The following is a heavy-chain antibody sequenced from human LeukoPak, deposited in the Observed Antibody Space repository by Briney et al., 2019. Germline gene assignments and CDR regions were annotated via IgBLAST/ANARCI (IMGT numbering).Heavy chain of an antibody. J-gene: IGHJ6*03. CDR2: INHSGGT. CDR3: ARAVAVASYYYYMDV. CDR1: GGSFSAYH. V-gene: IGHV4-34*01. D-gene: IGHD6-19*01. Sequence: SETLSLTCTVYGGSFSAYHWNWIRQPPGKGLEWIGAINHSGGTNYNPSLKSRVTISVDTSKNQFSLKLSSVTAADTAVYYCARAVAVASYYYYMDVWGKGTTVTVSS.